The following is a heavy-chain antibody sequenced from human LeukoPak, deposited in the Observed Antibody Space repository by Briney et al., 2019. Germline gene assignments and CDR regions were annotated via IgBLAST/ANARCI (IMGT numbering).Heavy chain of an antibody. CDR2: VSGDGSTT. CDR1: GFIFSTYA. CDR3: AKLPGRAADY. V-gene: IGHV3-23*01. Sequence: GGSLRLSCGASGFIFSTYAMSWVRQAPGKGLEWVSGVSGDGSTTYYADSVKGRFTISRDNSKNTLYLQMNSLRAEDTAVYYCAKLPGRAADYWGQGTLVTVSS. J-gene: IGHJ4*02.